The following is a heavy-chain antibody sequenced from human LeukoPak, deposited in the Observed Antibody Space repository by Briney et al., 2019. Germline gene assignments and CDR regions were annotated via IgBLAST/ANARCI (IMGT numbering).Heavy chain of an antibody. D-gene: IGHD3-10*01. CDR1: GYTLTGLS. Sequence: ASVKVPCKVSGYTLTGLSMHWVRQAPGKGLEWMGGFDPEDGETIYAQKFQGRVTMTEDTSTDTAYMELSSLRSEDTAVYYCATAPWNAENYYGSGSYSTRFDYWGQGTLVTVSS. V-gene: IGHV1-24*01. CDR2: FDPEDGET. J-gene: IGHJ4*02. CDR3: ATAPWNAENYYGSGSYSTRFDY.